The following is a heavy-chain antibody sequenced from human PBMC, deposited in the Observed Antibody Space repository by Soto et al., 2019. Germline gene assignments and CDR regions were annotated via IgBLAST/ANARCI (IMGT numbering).Heavy chain of an antibody. Sequence: ASVKVSCKASGYTFTGYYIHWVRQAPGQGLECMGWINPNSGGTNYAQKFQGRVTMTRDTSISTAYMELSRLRSDDTAVYYCARVGVRSWYRDMNWFDPWGQGTLVTVPQ. CDR2: INPNSGGT. D-gene: IGHD6-13*01. J-gene: IGHJ5*02. V-gene: IGHV1-2*02. CDR3: ARVGVRSWYRDMNWFDP. CDR1: GYTFTGYY.